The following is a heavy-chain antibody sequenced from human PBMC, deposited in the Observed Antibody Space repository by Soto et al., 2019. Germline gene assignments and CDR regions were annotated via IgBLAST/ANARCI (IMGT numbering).Heavy chain of an antibody. CDR1: GDSIRSYY. J-gene: IGHJ4*02. D-gene: IGHD4-17*01. CDR2: MYYSGST. V-gene: IGHV4-59*08. Sequence: SETLSLTCTVSGDSIRSYYWSWIRQPPGKGLEWIGYMYYSGSTNYNPSLRSRVTMSVDTSKNQFSLKVSSVTAADTAVYYCARRRESYGDYFDYWGQGILVTVS. CDR3: ARRRESYGDYFDY.